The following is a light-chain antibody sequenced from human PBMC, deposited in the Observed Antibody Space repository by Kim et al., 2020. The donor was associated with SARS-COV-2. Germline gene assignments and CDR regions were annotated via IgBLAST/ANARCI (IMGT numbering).Light chain of an antibody. CDR3: NSRDTSSNHVL. Sequence: ALGQTVKITCQGDSLRSYYATWYQQKPGQAPLLVIYGKNNRPSGIPDRFSGSASGNTASLTITGAQAEDEADYYCNSRDTSSNHVLFGGGTKVTVL. J-gene: IGLJ2*01. CDR1: SLRSYY. V-gene: IGLV3-19*01. CDR2: GKN.